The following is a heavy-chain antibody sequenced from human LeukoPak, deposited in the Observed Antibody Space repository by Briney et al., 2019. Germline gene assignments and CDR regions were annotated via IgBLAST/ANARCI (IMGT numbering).Heavy chain of an antibody. CDR2: IYYSGST. D-gene: IGHD6-19*01. CDR1: GGSISSSSYY. CDR3: ASLDSSGWYVRGVGFDY. Sequence: SETLSLTCTVSGGSISSSSYYWGWIRQPPGKGLEWIGSIYYSGSTYYNPSLKSRVTISVDTSKNQFSLKLSSVTAADTAVYYCASLDSSGWYVRGVGFDYWGQGTLVTVSS. V-gene: IGHV4-39*01. J-gene: IGHJ4*02.